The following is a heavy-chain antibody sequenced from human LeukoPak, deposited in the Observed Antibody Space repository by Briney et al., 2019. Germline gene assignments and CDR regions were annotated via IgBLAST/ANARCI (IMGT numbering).Heavy chain of an antibody. CDR1: GGSISSGGYS. J-gene: IGHJ4*02. Sequence: SQTLSLTCAVSGGSISSGGYSWSWIRQPPGKGLEWIGYIYHSGSTYYNPSLKSRVTISVDRSKNQFSLKLSSVTAADTAVYYCAGPSTYLDYWGQGTLVTVSS. CDR2: IYHSGST. CDR3: AGPSTYLDY. D-gene: IGHD5/OR15-5a*01. V-gene: IGHV4-30-2*01.